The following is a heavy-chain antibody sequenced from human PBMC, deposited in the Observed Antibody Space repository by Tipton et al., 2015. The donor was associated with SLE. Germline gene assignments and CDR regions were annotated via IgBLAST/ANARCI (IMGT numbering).Heavy chain of an antibody. Sequence: TLSLTCTVSGGSISSSSTYWGWIRQPPGKGLEWIGEINHSGSTNYNPSLKSRVTISVDTSKNQFSLKLSSVTAADTAVYYCARSPSSSSWYVWFDYWGQGTLVTVSS. J-gene: IGHJ4*02. CDR3: ARSPSSSSWYVWFDY. D-gene: IGHD6-13*01. CDR2: INHSGST. CDR1: GGSISSSSTY. V-gene: IGHV4-39*07.